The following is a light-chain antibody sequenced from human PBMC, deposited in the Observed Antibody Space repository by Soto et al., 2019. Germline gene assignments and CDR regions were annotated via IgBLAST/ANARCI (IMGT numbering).Light chain of an antibody. CDR3: QQYNSYSLT. CDR2: DAS. J-gene: IGKJ4*01. V-gene: IGKV1-5*01. Sequence: IQMTQSPSTLSASVGDRVTITCRASQSISDWLAWYQQKPGKAPKLLIYDASGLESGVPSRFSGSGSGTEFTLTISSLQPDDFATYYCQQYNSYSLTFGGGTKVDNK. CDR1: QSISDW.